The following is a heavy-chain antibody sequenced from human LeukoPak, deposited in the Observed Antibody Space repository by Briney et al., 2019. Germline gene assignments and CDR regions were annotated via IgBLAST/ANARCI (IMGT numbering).Heavy chain of an antibody. CDR3: ARHEHNGPVDY. CDR1: GGSISSYY. V-gene: IGHV4-4*09. J-gene: IGHJ4*02. D-gene: IGHD1-1*01. CDR2: IYTSGST. Sequence: SETQSLTCTVSGGSISSYYWSWIRQPPGKGLEWIRYIYTSGSTNYNPSLKSRVTISVDTSKNQFSLKLSSVTAADTAVYYCARHEHNGPVDYWGQGTLVTVSS.